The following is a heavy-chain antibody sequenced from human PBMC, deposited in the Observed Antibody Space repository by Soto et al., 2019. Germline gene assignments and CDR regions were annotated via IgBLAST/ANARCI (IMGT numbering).Heavy chain of an antibody. J-gene: IGHJ6*02. V-gene: IGHV1-69*01. CDR2: IIPIFGTA. CDR3: ARDGGSGRSLYNYGMDV. Sequence: QVHLVQSGAEVKKPGSSVKVSCKASGGTFSSYAISWVRQAPGQGLEWMGGIIPIFGTANYAQKFQGRVTITADESTSTAYMELSSLRSEDTAVYYCARDGGSGRSLYNYGMDVWGQGTTVTVSS. CDR1: GGTFSSYA. D-gene: IGHD3-10*01.